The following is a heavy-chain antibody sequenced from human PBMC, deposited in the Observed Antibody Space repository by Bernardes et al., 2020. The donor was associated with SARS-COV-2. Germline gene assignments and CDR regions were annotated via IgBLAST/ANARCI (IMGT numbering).Heavy chain of an antibody. CDR3: ARIPFYYGSGSYHPYYGMDV. J-gene: IGHJ6*02. CDR1: GFSLSTSGMC. V-gene: IGHV2-70*01. D-gene: IGHD3-10*01. CDR2: IDWDDDK. Sequence: SGPTLVKPTQTLTLTCTFSGFSLSTSGMCVSWIRQPPGKALEWLALIDWDDDKYYSTSLKTRLTISKDTSKNQVVLTMTNMDPVDTATYYCARIPFYYGSGSYHPYYGMDVWGQGTTVTVSS.